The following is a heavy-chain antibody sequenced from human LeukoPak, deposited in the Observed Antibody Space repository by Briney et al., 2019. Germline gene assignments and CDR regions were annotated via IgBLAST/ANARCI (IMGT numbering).Heavy chain of an antibody. CDR1: GFTVSRNY. CDR2: IYSGGST. D-gene: IGHD3-22*01. V-gene: IGHV3-66*01. J-gene: IGHJ4*02. CDR3: ARDPYYYDSSGYYGEGFDY. Sequence: GGSLRLSCAASGFTVSRNYMTWVRQAPGKGLEWVSVIYSGGSTFYADSVKGRFTISRDNAKNSLYLQMNSLRAEDTAVYYCARDPYYYDSSGYYGEGFDYWGQGTLVTVSS.